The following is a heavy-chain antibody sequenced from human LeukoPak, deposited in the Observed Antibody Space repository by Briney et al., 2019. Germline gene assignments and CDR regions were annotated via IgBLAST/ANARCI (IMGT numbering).Heavy chain of an antibody. J-gene: IGHJ5*02. Sequence: ASVKVSCKASGGTFSSYAISWVRQAPGQGLEWMGGIIPIFGTANYAQKFQGRVTITTDESTSTAYMELSSLRSEDTAVYYCARVPEYSSGWYAWFDPWGQGTLVTVSS. CDR3: ARVPEYSSGWYAWFDP. CDR1: GGTFSSYA. CDR2: IIPIFGTA. V-gene: IGHV1-69*05. D-gene: IGHD6-19*01.